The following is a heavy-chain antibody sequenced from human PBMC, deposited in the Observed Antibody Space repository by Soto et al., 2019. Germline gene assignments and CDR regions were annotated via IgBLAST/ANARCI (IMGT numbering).Heavy chain of an antibody. V-gene: IGHV1-18*01. CDR3: ARVSDFYYDTDYGMDV. J-gene: IGHJ6*02. CDR2: ISAYNGNT. D-gene: IGHD3-22*01. CDR1: GYTFTSYG. Sequence: QVQLVQSGAEVKKPGASVKVSCKASGYTFTSYGISWVRQAPGQGLEWMVWISAYNGNTNYAQKLQGRVTMTTDTSTSTAYMELRSLRSDDTAVYYCARVSDFYYDTDYGMDVWGQGTTVTVSS.